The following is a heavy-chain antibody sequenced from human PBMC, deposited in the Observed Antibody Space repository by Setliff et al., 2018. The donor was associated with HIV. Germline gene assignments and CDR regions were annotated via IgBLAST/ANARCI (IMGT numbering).Heavy chain of an antibody. CDR3: ARGLSGYDYLSYYCGMDV. V-gene: IGHV3-11*04. CDR2: ISTSGGTI. CDR1: GFTFSDYY. J-gene: IGHJ6*02. D-gene: IGHD5-12*01. Sequence: GGSLRLSCAASGFTFSDYYMTWIRQAPGKGLEWVSYISTSGGTIYYADSLKGRFTISRDNAKNSLYLQMNSLRAEDTAVYYCARGLSGYDYLSYYCGMDVWGQGTTVTVSS.